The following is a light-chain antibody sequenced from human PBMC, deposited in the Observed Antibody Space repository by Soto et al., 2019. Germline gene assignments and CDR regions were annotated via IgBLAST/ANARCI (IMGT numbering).Light chain of an antibody. CDR3: CSYAVSSTWV. J-gene: IGLJ3*02. Sequence: QSALTQPASVSGSPGQSITNSCTGTSSDVGSYNLVSWYQQHPGKAPKLMIYEVSKRPSGVSNRFSGSKSGNTASLTISWLQAEDEADYYCCSYAVSSTWVFGGGTKLTVL. CDR2: EVS. V-gene: IGLV2-23*02. CDR1: SSDVGSYNL.